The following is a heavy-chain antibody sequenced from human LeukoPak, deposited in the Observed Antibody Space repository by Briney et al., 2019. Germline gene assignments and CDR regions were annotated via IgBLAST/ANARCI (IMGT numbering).Heavy chain of an antibody. CDR2: INPNSVT. Sequence: GASVKVSCKASGYTFADYYIHWVRQAPGQGLEWMGWINPNSVTNYAQQFQGRVTMTRDTSISTAYMELSRLTSDDMAVYYCSRGEVDGPDFDYWGQGTLVTVSS. J-gene: IGHJ4*02. CDR1: GYTFADYY. CDR3: SRGEVDGPDFDY. V-gene: IGHV1-2*02. D-gene: IGHD1-26*01.